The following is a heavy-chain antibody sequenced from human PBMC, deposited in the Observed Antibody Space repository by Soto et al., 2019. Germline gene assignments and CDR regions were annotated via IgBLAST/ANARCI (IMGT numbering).Heavy chain of an antibody. Sequence: GASVKVSCKASGYTFTSYYMHWVRQAPGRGLEWMGIINPSGGSTSYAQKFQGRVTMTRDTSTSTVYMELSSLRSEDTAVYYCARDRGPGLASSGWYRGSYYYGMDVWGQGTTVTVSS. CDR1: GYTFTSYY. D-gene: IGHD6-19*01. CDR2: INPSGGST. J-gene: IGHJ6*02. V-gene: IGHV1-46*01. CDR3: ARDRGPGLASSGWYRGSYYYGMDV.